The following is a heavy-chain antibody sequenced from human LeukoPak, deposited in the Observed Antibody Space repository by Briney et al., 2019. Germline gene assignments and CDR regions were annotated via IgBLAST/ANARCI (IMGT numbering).Heavy chain of an antibody. Sequence: GGSLRLSCAASGFTFSSYSMTWVRQAPGKGLEWVSSISSSSSYIYYADSVKGRFTISRDNAKNSLYLQMNSLRAEDTAVYYCARSDYGDYEGCLDYWGQGTLVTVSS. V-gene: IGHV3-21*01. CDR1: GFTFSSYS. J-gene: IGHJ4*02. CDR2: ISSSSSYI. CDR3: ARSDYGDYEGCLDY. D-gene: IGHD4-17*01.